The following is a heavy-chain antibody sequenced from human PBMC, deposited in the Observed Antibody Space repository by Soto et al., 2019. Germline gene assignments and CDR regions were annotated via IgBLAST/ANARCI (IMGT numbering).Heavy chain of an antibody. J-gene: IGHJ3*02. CDR1: RGSIQSSTYY. CDR3: ARQTYLTYFDI. D-gene: IGHD3-16*01. V-gene: IGHV4-39*01. CDR2: VYYNGSP. Sequence: QLQLQESGPGLVKPSETLSLTCTVSRGSIQSSTYYWGWIRQPPGKGLEWIGTVYYNGSPYFNPSLKSRLTLSADPSQNQFSLRLASVTAADTAVYHCARQTYLTYFDIWGQGTMVTVSS.